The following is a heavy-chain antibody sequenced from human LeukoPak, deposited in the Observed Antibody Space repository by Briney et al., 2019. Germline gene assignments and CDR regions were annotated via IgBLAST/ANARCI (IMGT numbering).Heavy chain of an antibody. CDR1: GFTFSSYA. J-gene: IGHJ6*03. V-gene: IGHV3-23*01. CDR3: AKYYYYYYYMDV. Sequence: GGSLRLSCAASGFTFSSYAMSWVRQAPGKGLEWVSGISGSGDNTYYADSVKGRFTISRDNSKNTLYLQMNSLRAEDTAVYYCAKYYYYYYYMDVWGKGTTVTVSS. CDR2: ISGSGDNT.